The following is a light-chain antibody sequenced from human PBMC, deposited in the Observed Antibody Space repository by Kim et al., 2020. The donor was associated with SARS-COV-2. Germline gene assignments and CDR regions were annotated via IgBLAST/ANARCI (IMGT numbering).Light chain of an antibody. V-gene: IGLV2-14*04. CDR2: DVS. CDR1: SKDVGCYNY. CDR3: SSYTSSSTL. J-gene: IGLJ3*02. Sequence: PGQSITNSCTGTSKDVGCYNYVSWYQQHPGQAPKLMIYDVSKPPSGVSNRFSGSKSGNTASLTISGLQAEDEADYYCSSYTSSSTLFGGGTQLTVL.